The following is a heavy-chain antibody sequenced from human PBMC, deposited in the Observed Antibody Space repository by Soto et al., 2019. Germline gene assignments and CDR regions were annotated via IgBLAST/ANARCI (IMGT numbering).Heavy chain of an antibody. CDR2: ISYDGNNK. Sequence: GSLRLSCAASGFTFSNYAMYWVRQAPGKGLEWVALISYDGNNKYYANSVKGRFTISRDNSKNTLYLQMNSLRADDTAVYSCARSDTGTYYSYYYDGLDVWGQGTTVTVSS. CDR3: ARSDTGTYYSYYYDGLDV. CDR1: GFTFSNYA. J-gene: IGHJ6*02. D-gene: IGHD1-26*01. V-gene: IGHV3-30-3*01.